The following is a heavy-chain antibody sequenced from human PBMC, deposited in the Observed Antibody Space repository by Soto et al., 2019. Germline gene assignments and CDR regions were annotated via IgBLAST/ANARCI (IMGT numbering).Heavy chain of an antibody. J-gene: IGHJ6*02. CDR1: GGSISSGDYY. CDR3: ARVGWYYGMDV. CDR2: IYYSGST. D-gene: IGHD2-15*01. V-gene: IGHV4-30-4*01. Sequence: SETLSLTCTVSGGSISSGDYYWSWIRQPPGKGLEWIGYIYYSGSTYYNPSLKSRVTRSVDTSKNQFSLKLSSVTAADTAVYYCARVGWYYGMDVWGQGTTVTVSS.